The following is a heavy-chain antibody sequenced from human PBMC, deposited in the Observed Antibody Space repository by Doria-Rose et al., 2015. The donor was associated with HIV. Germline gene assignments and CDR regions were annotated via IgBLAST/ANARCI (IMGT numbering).Heavy chain of an antibody. V-gene: IGHV2-26*01. CDR3: ARIKSSRWYRKYYFDF. CDR2: IFSDDER. D-gene: IGHD6-13*01. J-gene: IGHJ4*02. Sequence: QVTLKESGPVLVKPTETLTLTCTVSGVSLSSPGMGVSWIRQPPGKALEWLAYIFSDDERSYNTSLESRLTISRGTSKRQMVLTMTDMDPVDTATYYCARIKSSRWYRKYYFDFWGQGTLVIVSA. CDR1: GVSLSSPGMG.